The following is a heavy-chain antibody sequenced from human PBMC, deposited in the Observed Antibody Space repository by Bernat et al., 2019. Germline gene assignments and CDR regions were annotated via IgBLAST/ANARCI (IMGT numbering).Heavy chain of an antibody. D-gene: IGHD5-18*01. J-gene: IGHJ6*02. Sequence: QVQLVASGGGVVQPGWSLRLSCAASGFTFSSYGMHWVRQAPGKGLEWVAVISYDGSNKYYADSVKGRFTISRDNSKNTLYLQMNSLRAEDTAVYYCAKELDTAMVTFYYYGMDVWGQGTTVTVSS. V-gene: IGHV3-30*18. CDR1: GFTFSSYG. CDR3: AKELDTAMVTFYYYGMDV. CDR2: ISYDGSNK.